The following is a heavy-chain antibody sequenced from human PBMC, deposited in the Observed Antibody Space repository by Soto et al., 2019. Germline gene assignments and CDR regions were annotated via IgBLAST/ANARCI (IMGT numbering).Heavy chain of an antibody. CDR3: TTDGSYRFDL. J-gene: IGHJ4*02. Sequence: EVQLVESGGELVKPGGSLRLSCAASGFTFANTWMHWVRQAPGGRLQWVGRIKSKGNGGTTDYAAPLKGRFTISRDDSENTVYLQMNGLEIEDTAVYYCTTDGSYRFDLWGQGTLVTVSS. V-gene: IGHV3-15*07. CDR2: IKSKGNGGTT. D-gene: IGHD1-26*01. CDR1: GFTFANTW.